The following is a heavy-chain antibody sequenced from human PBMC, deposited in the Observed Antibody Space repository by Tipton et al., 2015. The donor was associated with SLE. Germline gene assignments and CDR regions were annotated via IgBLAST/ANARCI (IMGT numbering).Heavy chain of an antibody. Sequence: TLSLTCTVSGGSMSSSYWNWIRQSPGKGLEWIGYIHYSGTVNYSPFLKSRVTISVDTSKNQFALKVTSVTAADTAVYYCGRLGGGYSTEYWGQGAPVTVPS. CDR1: GGSMSSSY. CDR3: GRLGGGYSTEY. CDR2: IHYSGTV. D-gene: IGHD1-26*01. J-gene: IGHJ4*02. V-gene: IGHV4-59*08.